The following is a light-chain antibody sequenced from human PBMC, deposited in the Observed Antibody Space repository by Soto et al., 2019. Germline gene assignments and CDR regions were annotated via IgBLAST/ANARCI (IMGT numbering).Light chain of an antibody. CDR1: SSDIGIYNF. V-gene: IGLV2-23*02. CDR2: NVY. J-gene: IGLJ1*01. CDR3: CLYVGATTYV. Sequence: QSALTQPASVSGSPGQSITIFCTGTSSDIGIYNFVSWYQQHPGKAPKLMIYNVYSRPSGVSSRFSGSKSGNTASLTISGLQTDDEADYYCCLYVGATTYVFGTGTKLTVL.